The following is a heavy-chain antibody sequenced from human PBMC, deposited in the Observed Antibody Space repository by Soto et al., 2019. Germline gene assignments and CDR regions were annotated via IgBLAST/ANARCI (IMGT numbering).Heavy chain of an antibody. CDR3: TSGVVPITY. V-gene: IGHV3-53*01. J-gene: IGHJ4*02. D-gene: IGHD3-16*01. CDR2: LYSGGSA. CDR1: GFTVSSNY. Sequence: GGSLRLSCAASGFTVSSNYMTWVRQAPGKGLEWVSVLYSGGSAYYADSVRGRFSISRDNSKNTLYLQMDRLRAEDTAIYYCTSGVVPITYWGQGTLVTVSS.